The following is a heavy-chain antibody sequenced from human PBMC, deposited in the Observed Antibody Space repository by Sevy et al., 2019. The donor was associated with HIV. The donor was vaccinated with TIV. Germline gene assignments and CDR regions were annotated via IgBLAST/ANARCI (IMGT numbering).Heavy chain of an antibody. J-gene: IGHJ3*02. V-gene: IGHV1-69*06. CDR2: IIPIFGTA. CDR1: GGTFSSYA. Sequence: ASVKVSCKASGGTFSSYAISWVRQAPGQGLEWMGGIIPIFGTANYAQKFQGRVTITADKSTSTAYMELSSLRSEDTAVYYCARGRDHYYDSSGLDPFDIWGQGTMVTVSS. D-gene: IGHD3-22*01. CDR3: ARGRDHYYDSSGLDPFDI.